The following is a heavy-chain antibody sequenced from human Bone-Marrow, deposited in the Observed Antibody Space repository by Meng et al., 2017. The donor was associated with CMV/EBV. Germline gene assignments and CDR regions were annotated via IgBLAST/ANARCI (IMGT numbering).Heavy chain of an antibody. V-gene: IGHV1-8*03. Sequence: ASVKVSCKASGYTFSNYDINWVRQATGQGLEWMGWMNPNSGNTAYAQELQGRVTITRNISISTAYMELSSLRSEDTAVYYCARWGRYCSSTSCRDLGMDVWVQGTTVTVSS. CDR2: MNPNSGNT. CDR3: ARWGRYCSSTSCRDLGMDV. CDR1: GYTFSNYD. J-gene: IGHJ6*02. D-gene: IGHD2-2*01.